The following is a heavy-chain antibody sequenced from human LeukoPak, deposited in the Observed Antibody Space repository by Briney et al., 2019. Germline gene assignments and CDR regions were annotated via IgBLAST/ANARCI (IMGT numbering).Heavy chain of an antibody. CDR3: ARERDSSSTYYYMDV. V-gene: IGHV3-53*01. CDR2: IYSGGST. D-gene: IGHD6-6*01. J-gene: IGHJ6*03. CDR1: GFTVSSNY. Sequence: GGSLRLSCAASGFTVSSNYMSWVRQAPGKGLEWVSVIYSGGSTYYADSVKGRFTISRDNSKNTLYLQMSSLRAEDTAVYYCARERDSSSTYYYMDVWGKGTTVTVSS.